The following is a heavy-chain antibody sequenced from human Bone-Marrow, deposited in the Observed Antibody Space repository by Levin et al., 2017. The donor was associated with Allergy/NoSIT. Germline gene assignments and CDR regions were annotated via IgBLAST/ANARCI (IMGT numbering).Heavy chain of an antibody. CDR3: ARDEWSHHCGA. J-gene: IGHJ5*02. CDR1: GASISSHS. CDR2: ISYSGST. V-gene: IGHV4-59*11. Sequence: SETLSLTCTVSGASISSHSWSWIRQPPGKGLEWIAYISYSGSTNYNPSLKSRVPLSIDTAKNQFSLQLISVTAADTALYYCARDEWSHHCGAWGQGTLVTVSS. D-gene: IGHD3-3*01.